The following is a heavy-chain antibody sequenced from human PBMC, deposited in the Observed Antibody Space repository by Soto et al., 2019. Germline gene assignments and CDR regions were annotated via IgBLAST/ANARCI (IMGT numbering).Heavy chain of an antibody. J-gene: IGHJ6*02. V-gene: IGHV1-58*01. CDR3: ASSYSNYALIDYYYYGMDV. CDR2: IVVGSGNT. Sequence: SVKVSCKASGFTFTSSAVQWVRQARGQRLEWIGWIVVGSGNTNYAQKFQERVTITRDMSTSTAYMELSSLRSEDTAVYYCASSYSNYALIDYYYYGMDVSGQGTTVTVS. CDR1: GFTFTSSA. D-gene: IGHD4-4*01.